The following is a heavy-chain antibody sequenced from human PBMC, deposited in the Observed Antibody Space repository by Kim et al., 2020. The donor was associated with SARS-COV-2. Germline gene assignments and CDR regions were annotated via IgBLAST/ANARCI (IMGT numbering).Heavy chain of an antibody. J-gene: IGHJ5*02. CDR3: ARLSVWSDYYPNWFDP. Sequence: SETLSLTCTVSGGSISTYHWSWIRQPPGKGLECIGYIYTSGSTNYNPSLKSRVSISVDTSKNQFSLKLTSVTAADTAVYYCARLSVWSDYYPNWFDPWGQGTLVNVSS. CDR1: GGSISTYH. D-gene: IGHD3-3*01. CDR2: IYTSGST. V-gene: IGHV4-4*08.